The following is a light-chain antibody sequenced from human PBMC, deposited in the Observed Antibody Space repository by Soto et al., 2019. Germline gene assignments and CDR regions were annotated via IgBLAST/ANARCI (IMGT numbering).Light chain of an antibody. CDR3: AAWDDSLSGVV. Sequence: QSVLTQPPSASGTRGQRVTISCSGSSSNIGSNYVYWYQQLPGTVPKLLIYRNSERPSGVPDRFSGSKSGTSASLAISGLRSEDEDDYYCAAWDDSLSGVVFGGGTKLTVL. V-gene: IGLV1-47*01. J-gene: IGLJ2*01. CDR1: SSNIGSNY. CDR2: RNS.